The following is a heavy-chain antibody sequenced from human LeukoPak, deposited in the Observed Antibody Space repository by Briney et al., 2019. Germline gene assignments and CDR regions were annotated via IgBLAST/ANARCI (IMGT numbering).Heavy chain of an antibody. J-gene: IGHJ4*02. CDR3: AKGGIVVVPAAIPFDY. Sequence: GGSLRLSSAASGFTFSSYGMHWVRQAPGKGLEWVAFIRYDGSNKYYADSVKGRFTISRDNSKNTLYLQMNSLRAEDTAVYYCAKGGIVVVPAAIPFDYWGQGTLVTVSS. D-gene: IGHD2-2*01. CDR2: IRYDGSNK. CDR1: GFTFSSYG. V-gene: IGHV3-30*02.